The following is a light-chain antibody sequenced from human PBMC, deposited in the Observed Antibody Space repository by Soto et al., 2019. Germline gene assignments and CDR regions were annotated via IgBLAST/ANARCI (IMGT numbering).Light chain of an antibody. CDR1: QSVSSSY. V-gene: IGKV3-20*01. Sequence: EIVLTQSPGTLSLSPGEIATLYFSASQSVSSSYLAWYQQKPGQAPRLLIYGASSRATGIPDRFSGSGSGTDFTLTISRLEPEDFALYYCHQYDNSPLTFGGGTKVDIK. CDR2: GAS. CDR3: HQYDNSPLT. J-gene: IGKJ4*01.